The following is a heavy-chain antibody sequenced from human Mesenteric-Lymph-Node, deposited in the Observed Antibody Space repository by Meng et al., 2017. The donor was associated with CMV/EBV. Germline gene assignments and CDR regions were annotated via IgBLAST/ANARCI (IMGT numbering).Heavy chain of an antibody. D-gene: IGHD1-14*01. CDR3: ARVGRGRKAYYFDY. Sequence: GGSLRLSCAASGFTFSSYWMHWVRQAPGKGLVWVPRINSDGSSTSYADSVKGRFTISRDNAKNTLYLQMNSLRAEDTAVYYCARVGRGRKAYYFDYWGQRTLVTVSS. CDR1: GFTFSSYW. CDR2: INSDGSST. V-gene: IGHV3-74*01. J-gene: IGHJ4*02.